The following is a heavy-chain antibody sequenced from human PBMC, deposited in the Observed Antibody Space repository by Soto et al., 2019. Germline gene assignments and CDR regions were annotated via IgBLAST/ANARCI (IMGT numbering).Heavy chain of an antibody. V-gene: IGHV1-18*01. Sequence: QVQLVQSGAEVKKPGASVKVSCKASGYMFTNYGIGWVRQAPGQGLEWMGWISAYNGNTKYEQKLQGRVTMTTDTSTSTVYMEVRSLRSDDTAVYYCARLAYDILPGYYFDHWGQGTLVTVSS. D-gene: IGHD3-9*01. CDR1: GYMFTNYG. CDR2: ISAYNGNT. CDR3: ARLAYDILPGYYFDH. J-gene: IGHJ4*02.